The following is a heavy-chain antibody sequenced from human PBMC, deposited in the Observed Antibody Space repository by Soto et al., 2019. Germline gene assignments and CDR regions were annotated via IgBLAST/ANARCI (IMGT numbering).Heavy chain of an antibody. D-gene: IGHD6-13*01. J-gene: IGHJ4*02. CDR2: IDPSDSYT. CDR1: GYSFTSYW. Sequence: GESVKISCXGSGYSFTSYWISWVRQMPGKGLEWMGRIDPSDSYTNYSPSFQGHVTISADKSISTAYLQWSSLKASDTAMYYCARRDSSSWYGIDYWGQGTLVTVSS. V-gene: IGHV5-10-1*01. CDR3: ARRDSSSWYGIDY.